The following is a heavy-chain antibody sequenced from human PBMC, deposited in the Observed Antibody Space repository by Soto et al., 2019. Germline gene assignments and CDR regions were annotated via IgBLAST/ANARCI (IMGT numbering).Heavy chain of an antibody. D-gene: IGHD3-9*01. CDR3: ARALRVYDWLPQGVFDI. Sequence: QVKLVDSGGDLVKPAGSLRLSCAASGFTFSDYYMSWIRQAPGKGLEWVSYISGSGSYTNYADSVKGRFTISRDNAKKSLSLQMKSLRPEDTAVYYCARALRVYDWLPQGVFDIWGQGTMVTVSS. CDR1: GFTFSDYY. CDR2: ISGSGSYT. J-gene: IGHJ3*02. V-gene: IGHV3-11*06.